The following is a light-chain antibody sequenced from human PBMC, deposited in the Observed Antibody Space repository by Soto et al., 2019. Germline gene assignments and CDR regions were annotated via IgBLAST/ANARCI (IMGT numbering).Light chain of an antibody. Sequence: MTQSTSPLSASVIDRVTITCRASQSISSWLAWYQQKPGKAPKILIYDASSLESGVPSRFSGSGSGTDFTLTISSLQPDDFATYYCLQEYNSLSLGQGTKVDMK. CDR1: QSISSW. CDR3: LQEYNSLS. J-gene: IGKJ1*01. V-gene: IGKV1-5*01. CDR2: DAS.